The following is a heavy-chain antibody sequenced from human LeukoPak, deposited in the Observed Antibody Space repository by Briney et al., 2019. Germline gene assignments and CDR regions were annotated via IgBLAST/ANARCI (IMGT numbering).Heavy chain of an antibody. Sequence: GGALRLSCASSRFTVRNDYMRWVRQAPGKRLKWVSVIYSGGSTYYADSVTGRFTISRDNSMNTLYLQMNSLRAEDTAVYYCAPLTYSLDYWGQEALVTVSS. CDR3: APLTYSLDY. CDR2: IYSGGST. CDR1: RFTVRNDY. V-gene: IGHV3-66*01. J-gene: IGHJ4*02.